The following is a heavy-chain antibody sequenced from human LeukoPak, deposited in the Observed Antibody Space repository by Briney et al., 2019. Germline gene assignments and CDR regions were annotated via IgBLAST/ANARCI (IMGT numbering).Heavy chain of an antibody. V-gene: IGHV3-33*01. J-gene: IGHJ4*02. CDR2: IWYDGSNK. CDR1: GFTFSSYG. Sequence: GGSLRLSCAASGFTFSSYGMHWVRQAPGKGLEWVAVIWYDGSNKYYVDSVKGRFTISRDNSKNPLYLQMNSLRAEDTAVYYCARDQNEGYGDYFYYFDYWGQGTLVTVSS. CDR3: ARDQNEGYGDYFYYFDY. D-gene: IGHD4-17*01.